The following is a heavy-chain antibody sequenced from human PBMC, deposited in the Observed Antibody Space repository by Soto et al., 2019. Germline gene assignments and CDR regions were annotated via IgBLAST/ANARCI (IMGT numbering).Heavy chain of an antibody. CDR1: GYSFSFYG. J-gene: IGHJ4*02. CDR3: ARDGRNGGYFDY. D-gene: IGHD2-8*01. V-gene: IGHV1-18*01. Sequence: ASVKVSCKASGYSFSFYGINWVRQAPGQGLEWMGWISVYNGNTNYAQKVQGRVTMTTDTSTSTAYMELRSLRSDDTAVYYCARDGRNGGYFDYWGQGTVVT. CDR2: ISVYNGNT.